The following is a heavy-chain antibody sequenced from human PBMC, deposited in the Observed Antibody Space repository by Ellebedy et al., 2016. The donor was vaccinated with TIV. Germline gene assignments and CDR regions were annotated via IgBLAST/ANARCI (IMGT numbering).Heavy chain of an antibody. CDR2: ISSTSSFI. J-gene: IGHJ4*02. V-gene: IGHV3-21*01. D-gene: IGHD3-10*01. CDR3: AREGLWFGDLDY. Sequence: GESLKISCAASGFTFSSYSMNWVRQAPGKGLEWVSSISSTSSFIYYADSVKGRFTISRDNAKNLLYLQMNSLRAEDTAVYYCAREGLWFGDLDYWGQGTLVTVSS. CDR1: GFTFSSYS.